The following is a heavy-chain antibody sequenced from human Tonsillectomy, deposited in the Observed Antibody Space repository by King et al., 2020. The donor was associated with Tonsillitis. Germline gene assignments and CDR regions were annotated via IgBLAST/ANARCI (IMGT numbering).Heavy chain of an antibody. Sequence: QLVQSGGGVVQPGGSLRLPCAASGFTFSSFGMHWVRQTPGKGLEWVAFIRYDGGTKLYADSVKGRFTISRDNSNNTLYLQMNSLRAEDTAVYYCSKGIAAAGTWDYFYFWGQGTLVTVSS. D-gene: IGHD6-13*01. CDR2: IRYDGGTK. CDR3: SKGIAAAGTWDYFYF. J-gene: IGHJ4*02. V-gene: IGHV3-30*02. CDR1: GFTFSSFG.